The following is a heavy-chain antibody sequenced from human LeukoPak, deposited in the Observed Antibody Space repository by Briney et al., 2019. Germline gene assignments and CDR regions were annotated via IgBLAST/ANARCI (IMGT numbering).Heavy chain of an antibody. CDR1: GFTFSSYG. Sequence: GGSLRLSCAASGFTFSSYGMSWVRQAPGKGLEWVSAISGSGGSTYYADSVKGRFTISRDNSKNTLYLQMNSLRAEDTAVYYCAKDTVEMATIWANFDYWGQGTLVTVSS. CDR2: ISGSGGST. D-gene: IGHD5-24*01. CDR3: AKDTVEMATIWANFDY. V-gene: IGHV3-23*01. J-gene: IGHJ4*02.